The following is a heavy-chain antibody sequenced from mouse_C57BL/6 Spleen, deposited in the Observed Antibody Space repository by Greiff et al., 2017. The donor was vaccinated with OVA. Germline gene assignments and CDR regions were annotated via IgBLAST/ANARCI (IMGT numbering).Heavy chain of an antibody. D-gene: IGHD1-1*02. J-gene: IGHJ3*01. CDR3: ARNLGYGKAWFAY. CDR1: GFSLTSYG. CDR2: IWSGGST. V-gene: IGHV2-2*01. Sequence: QVQLKESGPGLVQPSQSLSITCTVSGFSLTSYGVHWVRQSPGKGLEWLGVIWSGGSTDYNAAFISRLSISKDNSKSQVFFKRNSLQADDTAIYYCARNLGYGKAWFAYWGQGTLVTVSA.